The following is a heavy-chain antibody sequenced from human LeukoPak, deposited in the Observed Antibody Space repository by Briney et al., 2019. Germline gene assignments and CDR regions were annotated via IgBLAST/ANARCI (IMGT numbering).Heavy chain of an antibody. CDR1: GGSFSGYY. J-gene: IGHJ6*03. CDR3: ARKGPSARYYYYYMDV. Sequence: SETLSLTCAVYGGSFSGYYWSWIRQPPGKGLEWVGEINHSGSTNYNPSLKSRVTISVDTSKNQFSLKLSSVTAADTAVYYCARKGPSARYYYYYMDVWGKGTTVTVSS. CDR2: INHSGST. V-gene: IGHV4-34*01. D-gene: IGHD3-10*01.